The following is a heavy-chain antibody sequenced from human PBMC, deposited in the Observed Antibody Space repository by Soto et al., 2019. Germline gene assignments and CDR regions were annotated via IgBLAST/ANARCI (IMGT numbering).Heavy chain of an antibody. J-gene: IGHJ4*02. CDR3: ARGEGIVVVVAATYYFDY. CDR2: ISSSSSTI. Sequence: EVQLVESGGGLVQPGGSLRLSCAASGFTFSSYSMNWVRQAPGKGLEWVSYISSSSSTIYYADSVKGRFTISRDNAKNSLYRQKNSLRDEDTAVYYCARGEGIVVVVAATYYFDYWGQGTLVTVSS. D-gene: IGHD2-15*01. V-gene: IGHV3-48*02. CDR1: GFTFSSYS.